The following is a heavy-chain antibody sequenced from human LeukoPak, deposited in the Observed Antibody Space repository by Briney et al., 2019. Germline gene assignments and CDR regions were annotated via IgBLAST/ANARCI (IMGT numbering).Heavy chain of an antibody. V-gene: IGHV3-23*01. CDR2: ISGSGGST. J-gene: IGHJ3*01. Sequence: PGGSLTLTCAASGCTLSSFSRSWVRQAPGKGLEWVSSISGSGGSTFYADSVKGRFTISRDNSKNTLFLQMNGLRAEDTAVYYCAKDRSCSGSSCNVGSWGQGTMVTVSS. D-gene: IGHD2-2*01. CDR1: GCTLSSFS. CDR3: AKDRSCSGSSCNVGS.